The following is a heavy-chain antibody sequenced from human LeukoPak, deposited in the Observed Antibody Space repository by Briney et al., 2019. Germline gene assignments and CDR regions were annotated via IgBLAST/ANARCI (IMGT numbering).Heavy chain of an antibody. CDR2: MNPNSGNT. CDR3: ARGESGGSYHAFDI. J-gene: IGHJ3*02. Sequence: ASVKVSWKASGYTFTSYDINWVRQATGQGLEWMGWMNPNSGNTGYAQKFQGRVSMTRNTSISTAYMELSSLRSEDTAVYYCARGESGGSYHAFDIWGQGTMVTVSS. D-gene: IGHD1-26*01. CDR1: GYTFTSYD. V-gene: IGHV1-8*01.